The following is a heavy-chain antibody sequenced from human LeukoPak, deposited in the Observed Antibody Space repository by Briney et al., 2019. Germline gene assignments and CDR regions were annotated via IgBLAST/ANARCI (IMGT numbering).Heavy chain of an antibody. Sequence: ASVKVSCKASGYTFTSYGISWVRQAPGQGLEWMGWISAYNGNTNYAQKFQGRVIMTEDTSTDTAYMELSSLRSEDTAVYYCVTVKLTNGYTYGKGWGYWGQGTLVTVSS. J-gene: IGHJ4*02. CDR3: VTVKLTNGYTYGKGWGY. D-gene: IGHD5-18*01. CDR2: ISAYNGNT. V-gene: IGHV1-18*01. CDR1: GYTFTSYG.